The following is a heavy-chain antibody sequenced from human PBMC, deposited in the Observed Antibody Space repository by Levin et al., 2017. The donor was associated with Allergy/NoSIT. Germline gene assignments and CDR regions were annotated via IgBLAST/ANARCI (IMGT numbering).Heavy chain of an antibody. J-gene: IGHJ6*02. Sequence: SETLSLTCTVSGGSVRTSSYYWGWIRQPPGKGLEWIGSIYYTGTTYYNPSLKSRVTISVDTSKNQFSLKLGSVTAADTAVYYCARPHSEYFYGMDVWGQGTTVTVSS. CDR3: ARPHSEYFYGMDV. CDR1: GGSVRTSSYY. V-gene: IGHV4-39*01. D-gene: IGHD2-15*01. CDR2: IYYTGTT.